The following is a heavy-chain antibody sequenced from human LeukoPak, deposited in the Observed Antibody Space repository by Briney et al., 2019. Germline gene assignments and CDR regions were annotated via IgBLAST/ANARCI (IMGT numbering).Heavy chain of an antibody. CDR3: ARARITIFGVVTQHDY. CDR1: GGSFSGYY. CDR2: INHSGST. Sequence: SETLSLTCAVYGGSFSGYYWSWIRQPPGKGMQWIGEINHSGSTNYNPSLKSRVTISVDTSKNQFSLKLSSVTAADTAVYYCARARITIFGVVTQHDYWGQGTLVTVSS. V-gene: IGHV4-34*01. J-gene: IGHJ4*02. D-gene: IGHD3-3*01.